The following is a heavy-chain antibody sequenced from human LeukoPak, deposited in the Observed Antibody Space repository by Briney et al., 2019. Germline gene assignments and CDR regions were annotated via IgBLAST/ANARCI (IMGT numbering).Heavy chain of an antibody. J-gene: IGHJ5*02. Sequence: GGSLRLSCAASGFTFCSYWMHWVRQAPGKGLVWVSRINSDGSSTSYADSVKGRFTISRDNAKNTLYLQMNSLRAEDTAVYYCARGRWLQLRWFDPWGQGTLVTVSS. CDR3: ARGRWLQLRWFDP. CDR1: GFTFCSYW. D-gene: IGHD5-24*01. CDR2: INSDGSST. V-gene: IGHV3-74*01.